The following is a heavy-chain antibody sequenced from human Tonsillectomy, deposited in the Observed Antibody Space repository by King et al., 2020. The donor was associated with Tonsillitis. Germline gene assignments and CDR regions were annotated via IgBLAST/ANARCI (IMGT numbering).Heavy chain of an antibody. CDR2: IWDDAHNK. CDR3: ARPEKAGGSNWYFDL. V-gene: IGHV3-33*01. CDR1: GFIFSNYG. D-gene: IGHD3-10*01. J-gene: IGHJ2*01. Sequence: QLVQSGGGVVQPGRSLRLSCEASGFIFSNYGMHWVRQAPGKGLEWVAVIWDDAHNKNYADSVKGRFTISRDNSKNTLNLQMDSLRVEDTAVYYCARPEKAGGSNWYFDLWGRGTLVIVSS.